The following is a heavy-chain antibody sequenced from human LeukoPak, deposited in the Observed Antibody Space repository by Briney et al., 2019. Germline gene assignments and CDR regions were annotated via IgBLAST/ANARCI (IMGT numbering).Heavy chain of an antibody. J-gene: IGHJ4*02. Sequence: SVKVSCKASGGTFSSYAISWVRQAPGQGLEWMGGTIPIFGTANYAQKFQGRVTITTDESTSTAYMELSSLRSEDTAVYYCAKTPSEESGSYYNSPYFDYWGQGTLVTVSS. CDR2: TIPIFGTA. CDR1: GGTFSSYA. CDR3: AKTPSEESGSYYNSPYFDY. V-gene: IGHV1-69*05. D-gene: IGHD3-10*01.